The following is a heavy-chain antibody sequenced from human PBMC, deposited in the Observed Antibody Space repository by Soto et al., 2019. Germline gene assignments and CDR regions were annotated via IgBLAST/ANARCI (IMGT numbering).Heavy chain of an antibody. CDR2: INPNSGGT. V-gene: IGHV1-2*04. D-gene: IGHD3-3*01. CDR1: GYTFTGYY. CDR3: ERYNGSGYSDYYGMDV. Sequence: ASVKVSCKASGYTFTGYYMHWVRQAPGQGLERMGWINPNSGGTNYAQKFQGWVTMTRDTSISTAYMELSRLRSDETAVYYCERYNGSGYSDYYGMDVWGQGTTVTVSS. J-gene: IGHJ6*02.